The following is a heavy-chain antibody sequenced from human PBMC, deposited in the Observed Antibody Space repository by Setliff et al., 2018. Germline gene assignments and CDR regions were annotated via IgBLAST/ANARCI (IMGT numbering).Heavy chain of an antibody. CDR2: IKRDGSEK. CDR1: GFTFSSYW. V-gene: IGHV3-7*01. Sequence: GGSLRLSCAASGFTFSSYWMSWVRQAPGKGLEWVANIKRDGSEKYYVDSVKGRFTIPRDNAKNSLYLQMNSLRAEDTAVYYCAREGDTVNWFDPWGQGTLVTVSS. J-gene: IGHJ5*02. CDR3: AREGDTVNWFDP. D-gene: IGHD4-4*01.